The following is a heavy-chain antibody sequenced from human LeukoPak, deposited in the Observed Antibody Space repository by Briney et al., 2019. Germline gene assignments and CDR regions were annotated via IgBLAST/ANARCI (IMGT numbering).Heavy chain of an antibody. CDR2: IRSKANSYAT. Sequence: GGSLRLSCAASGFTFSGSAMHWVRQASGKGLEWVGRIRSKANSYATAYAASVKGRFTISRDDSKNTAYLQMNSLKTEDTAVYYCARMGSTVGPLWGQGTLVTVSS. J-gene: IGHJ4*02. D-gene: IGHD4-23*01. V-gene: IGHV3-73*01. CDR1: GFTFSGSA. CDR3: ARMGSTVGPL.